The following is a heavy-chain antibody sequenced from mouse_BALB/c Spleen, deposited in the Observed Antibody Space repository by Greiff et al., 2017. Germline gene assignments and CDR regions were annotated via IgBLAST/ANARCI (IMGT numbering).Heavy chain of an antibody. CDR1: GYAFTNYL. CDR3: ARLITTGAY. Sequence: LVESGAELVRPGTSVKVSCKASGYAFTNYLIEWVKQRPGQGLEWIGVINPGSGGTNYNEKFKGKATLTADKSSSTAYMQLSSLTSDDAAVYFCARLITTGAYWGQGTLVTVSA. CDR2: INPGSGGT. J-gene: IGHJ3*01. V-gene: IGHV1-54*01. D-gene: IGHD2-4*01.